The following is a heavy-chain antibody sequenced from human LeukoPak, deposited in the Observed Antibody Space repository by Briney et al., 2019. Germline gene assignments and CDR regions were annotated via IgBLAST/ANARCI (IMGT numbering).Heavy chain of an antibody. CDR1: GGSISSSNW. D-gene: IGHD2-21*01. J-gene: IGHJ4*02. CDR2: IYHSGST. Sequence: SETLSLTCAVSGGSISSSNWWSWVRQPPGKGLEWIGEIYHSGSTNYNPSLKSRVTISVDKSKNRFSLKLSSVTAADTAVYYCARVWGYPDYYFDYWGQGTLVTVSS. CDR3: ARVWGYPDYYFDY. V-gene: IGHV4-4*02.